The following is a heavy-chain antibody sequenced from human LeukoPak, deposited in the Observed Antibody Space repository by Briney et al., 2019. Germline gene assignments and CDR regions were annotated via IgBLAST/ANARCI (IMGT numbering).Heavy chain of an antibody. Sequence: SETLSLTCAVSGYSISSGYYWGWSRPPPGKGLEWIGFISHSGSTYYNPSLKSRLTISLDTSKNQLSLKLTSVTAADTAVYYCARGMAAAADYWGQGTLVTVSS. CDR2: ISHSGST. V-gene: IGHV4-38-2*01. CDR3: ARGMAAAADY. CDR1: GYSISSGYY. D-gene: IGHD6-13*01. J-gene: IGHJ4*02.